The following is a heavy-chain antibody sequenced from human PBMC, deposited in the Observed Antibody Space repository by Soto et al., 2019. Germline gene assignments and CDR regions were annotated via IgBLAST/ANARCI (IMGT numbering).Heavy chain of an antibody. CDR3: ARDREQWLVGYYFDY. CDR2: IWYDGSNI. J-gene: IGHJ4*02. D-gene: IGHD6-19*01. CDR1: GFTLSRYG. Sequence: PGRCMRLSCAPSGFTLSRYGMHWVRQAPGRGLEWVAVIWYDGSNIYYADSVKGRFTISRDNSKDTLDLQMNSLRAEDAAVYYCARDREQWLVGYYFDYWGQGTLVTVSS. V-gene: IGHV3-33*01.